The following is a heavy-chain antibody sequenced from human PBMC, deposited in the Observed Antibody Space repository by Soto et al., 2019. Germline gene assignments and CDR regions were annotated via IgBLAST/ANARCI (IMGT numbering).Heavy chain of an antibody. CDR2: LYDSGSI. CDR3: ARVLGGVQH. J-gene: IGHJ1*01. Sequence: SETLSLTCAVYGGSFSGYYCSWIRQPPGKGLEWIGELYDSGSINYNASLKSRVSISVDTSKNQFSLKLSSVTAADTAVYYCARVLGGVQHWGQGTLVTVSS. V-gene: IGHV4-34*01. CDR1: GGSFSGYY.